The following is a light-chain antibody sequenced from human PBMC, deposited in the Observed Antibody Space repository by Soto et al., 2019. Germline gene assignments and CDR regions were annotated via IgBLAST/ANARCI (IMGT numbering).Light chain of an antibody. V-gene: IGLV2-14*03. CDR1: SSDIGGYNF. J-gene: IGLJ3*02. CDR3: SSYRSSATLPV. CDR2: DVT. Sequence: QSALTQSASVSGSPGQSITISCSGTSSDIGGYNFVSWYQQHPGKAPKLIIYDVTKRPSGISHRFSGSKSGNTASLTISGLQVDDEADYYCSSYRSSATLPVFGGGTKLTVL.